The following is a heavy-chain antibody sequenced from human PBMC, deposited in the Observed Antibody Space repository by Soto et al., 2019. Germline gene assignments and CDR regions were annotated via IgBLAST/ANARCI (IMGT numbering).Heavy chain of an antibody. CDR2: ISGSGGST. D-gene: IGHD2-8*01. Sequence: LRLSCAASGFTFSSYAMSWVRQAPGKGLEWVSAISGSGGSTYYADSVKGRFTISRDNSKNTLYLQMNSLRAEDTAVYYCAKEPNRAGPYYYGMDVWGQGTTVTVSS. CDR3: AKEPNRAGPYYYGMDV. CDR1: GFTFSSYA. V-gene: IGHV3-23*01. J-gene: IGHJ6*02.